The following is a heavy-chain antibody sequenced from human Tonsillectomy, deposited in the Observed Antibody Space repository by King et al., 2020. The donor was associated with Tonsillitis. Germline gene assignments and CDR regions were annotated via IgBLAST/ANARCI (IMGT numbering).Heavy chain of an antibody. CDR2: ISYDGSNK. J-gene: IGHJ4*02. Sequence: QLVQSGGGVVQPGRSLRLSCAASGFTFSRYAIHWVRQAPGKGLEWVAVISYDGSNKYYSDSVKGRFTISRDNSKNTLYLQMNSLRAEDTAVYYCARDSSSSGWYRYYLDYWGQGTLVTVSS. D-gene: IGHD6-19*01. CDR1: GFTFSRYA. CDR3: ARDSSSSGWYRYYLDY. V-gene: IGHV3-30-3*01.